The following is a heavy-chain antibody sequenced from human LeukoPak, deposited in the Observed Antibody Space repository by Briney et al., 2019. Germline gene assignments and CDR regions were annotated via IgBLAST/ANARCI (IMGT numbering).Heavy chain of an antibody. CDR3: ARGPAGDDSSVT. Sequence: SETLSLTCAVSGYSISSGYYWGWIRQPPGKGLEWIGSIYHSGSTYYNPSLKSRVTISVDTSKNQFSLKLSSVTAADTAVYYCARGPAGDDSSVTWGQGTLVTVSS. V-gene: IGHV4-38-2*01. CDR1: GYSISSGYY. CDR2: IYHSGST. D-gene: IGHD3-22*01. J-gene: IGHJ5*02.